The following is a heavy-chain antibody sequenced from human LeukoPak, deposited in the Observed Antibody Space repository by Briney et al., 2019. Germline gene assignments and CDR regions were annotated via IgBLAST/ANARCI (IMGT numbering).Heavy chain of an antibody. CDR2: IYSGGST. V-gene: IGHV3-66*01. D-gene: IGHD1-26*01. CDR1: GFTVSNNY. J-gene: IGHJ5*02. CDR3: ARSVGANWFDP. Sequence: GGPLRLSCIVSGFTVSNNYMSWLRQAPGKAPEGGSFIYSGGSTYYADSVRGRFTISRDSSKSTVYLQMNSLRAEDTAVYYCARSVGANWFDPWGQGTLVTVSS.